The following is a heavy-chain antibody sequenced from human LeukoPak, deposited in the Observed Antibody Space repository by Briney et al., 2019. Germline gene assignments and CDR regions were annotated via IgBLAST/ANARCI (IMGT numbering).Heavy chain of an antibody. V-gene: IGHV1-2*06. Sequence: ASVKVSCKASGYTFTGYYIHWVRQAPGQGLDWMGRINPNNGGTNYAHKFQGRVTMTRDMSMSTAYMELSRLRSDDTAVYYCAGEDNSSGYRPFDIWGQGTMVTVPS. CDR3: AGEDNSSGYRPFDI. CDR1: GYTFTGYY. D-gene: IGHD3-22*01. J-gene: IGHJ3*02. CDR2: INPNNGGT.